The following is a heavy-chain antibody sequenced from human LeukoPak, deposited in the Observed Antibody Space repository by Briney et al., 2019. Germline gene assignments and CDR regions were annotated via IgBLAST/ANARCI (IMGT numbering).Heavy chain of an antibody. Sequence: ASVKVSCKASGYTFTSYAMHWVRQAPGQRLEWMGWINAGNGNTKYSQKFQGRVTITRDTSASTAYMELSSLRSEDTAVYYCARVLRGPLRYFDWLLYDWGQGTLVTVSS. D-gene: IGHD3-9*01. CDR1: GYTFTSYA. CDR2: INAGNGNT. J-gene: IGHJ4*02. V-gene: IGHV1-3*01. CDR3: ARVLRGPLRYFDWLLYD.